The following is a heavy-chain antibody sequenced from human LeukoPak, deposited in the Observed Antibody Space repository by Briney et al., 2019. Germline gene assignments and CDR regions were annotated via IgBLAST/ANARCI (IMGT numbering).Heavy chain of an antibody. CDR1: GYTFTSYD. CDR2: MNPNSGNT. J-gene: IGHJ5*02. V-gene: IGHV1-8*01. D-gene: IGHD6-13*01. Sequence: ASVKVSCKASGYTFTSYDINWVRQATGQGLEWMGWMNPNSGNTGYAQKFQGRVTMTRNTSISTAYMELSSLRSEDTAVYYCARAPAGAYSSSWYQERRFDPWGQGTLVTVSS. CDR3: ARAPAGAYSSSWYQERRFDP.